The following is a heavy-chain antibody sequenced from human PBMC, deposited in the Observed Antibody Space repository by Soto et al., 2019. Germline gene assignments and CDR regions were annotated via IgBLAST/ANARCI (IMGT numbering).Heavy chain of an antibody. CDR2: ISWNSGSI. Sequence: PGGSLRLSCAASGFTFSNAWMSWVRQAPGKGLEWVSGISWNSGSIGYADSVKGRFTISRDNAKNSLYLQMNSLRAEDTALYYCAKDRGWELLGPFDYWGQGTLVTVSS. V-gene: IGHV3-9*01. CDR3: AKDRGWELLGPFDY. J-gene: IGHJ4*02. CDR1: GFTFSNAW. D-gene: IGHD1-26*01.